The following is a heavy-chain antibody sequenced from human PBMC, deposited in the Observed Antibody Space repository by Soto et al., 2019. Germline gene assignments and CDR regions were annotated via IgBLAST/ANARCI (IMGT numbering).Heavy chain of an antibody. V-gene: IGHV3-30-3*01. CDR2: ISYDGSNK. CDR3: ARDRRSWILTNYFDY. J-gene: IGHJ4*02. D-gene: IGHD5-18*01. Sequence: GGSLTLSCAASGFTFSSYAMHWVRQAPGKGLEWVAVISYDGSNKYYADSVKGRFTISRDNSKNTLYLQMNSLRAEDTAVYYCARDRRSWILTNYFDYWGQGT. CDR1: GFTFSSYA.